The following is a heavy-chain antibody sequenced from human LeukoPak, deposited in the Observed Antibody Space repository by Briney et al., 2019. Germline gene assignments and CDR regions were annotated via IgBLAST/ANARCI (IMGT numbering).Heavy chain of an antibody. J-gene: IGHJ4*02. CDR3: ARHGGGGESYPRVFDY. Sequence: PSETLSHTCTVSGGSISPYYWSWIRQPPGKGLEWIGFIYYSGTTSYNPSLKSRVTISIDTSKNQFSLRLTSVTAADTAMFYCARHGGGGESYPRVFDYWGRGKLVTVSS. V-gene: IGHV4-59*08. CDR1: GGSISPYY. D-gene: IGHD1-26*01. CDR2: IYYSGTT.